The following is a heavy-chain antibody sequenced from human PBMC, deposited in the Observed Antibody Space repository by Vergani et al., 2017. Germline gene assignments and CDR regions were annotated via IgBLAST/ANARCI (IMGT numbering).Heavy chain of an antibody. CDR3: ARAFGSGWXARSGGRGGYYFDY. D-gene: IGHD2-15*01. Sequence: QVQLVQSGAEVKKPGASVEVSCKASGYTFTGYYMHWVRQAPGQGLEWMGWINPNSGGTNYAQKFQGRVTMTRDTSISTAYMELSRLRSDDTAVYYCARAFGSGWXARSGGRGGYYFDYWGQGTLVTVSS. V-gene: IGHV1-2*02. CDR1: GYTFTGYY. J-gene: IGHJ4*02. CDR2: INPNSGGT.